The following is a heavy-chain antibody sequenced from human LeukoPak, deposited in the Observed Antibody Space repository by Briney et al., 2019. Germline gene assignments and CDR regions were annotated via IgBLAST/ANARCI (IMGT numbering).Heavy chain of an antibody. CDR3: ARENWVFDY. CDR2: VYRSGST. J-gene: IGHJ4*02. CDR1: GYSISSGYH. D-gene: IGHD7-27*01. V-gene: IGHV4-38-2*02. Sequence: SETLSLTCLVSGYSISSGYHWGWIRQPPGEGLEWIGSVYRSGSTYYNPSLKSRVTISVDTSKNQISLKVRSVTAADTAVYYCARENWVFDYWGQGILVILSS.